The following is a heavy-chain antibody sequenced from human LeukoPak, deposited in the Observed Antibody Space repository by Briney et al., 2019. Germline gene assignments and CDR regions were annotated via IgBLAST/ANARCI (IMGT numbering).Heavy chain of an antibody. CDR3: ARRSPRGFTMIVVGPFDY. Sequence: GGSLRLSCAASGFTFSSYWMSWVRQAPGKGLEWVSVVSGTGGRTYYADSVKGRFTISRDNSKNTLYLQMNSLRAEDTAVYYCARRSPRGFTMIVVGPFDYWGQGTLVTVSS. D-gene: IGHD3-22*01. J-gene: IGHJ4*02. CDR2: VSGTGGRT. CDR1: GFTFSSYW. V-gene: IGHV3-23*01.